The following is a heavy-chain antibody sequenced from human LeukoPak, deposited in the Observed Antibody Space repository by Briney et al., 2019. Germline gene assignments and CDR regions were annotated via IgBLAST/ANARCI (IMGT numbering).Heavy chain of an antibody. J-gene: IGHJ6*03. V-gene: IGHV3-23*01. CDR3: AKVRFVESSGWQGNYYYYYMDV. CDR1: GFTFSSYG. D-gene: IGHD6-19*01. CDR2: ISGSGGST. Sequence: GGSLRLSCAASGFTFSSYGMSWVRQAPGKGLEWVSAISGSGGSTYYADSVKGRFTISRDNSKNTLYLQMNSLRAEDTAVYYCAKVRFVESSGWQGNYYYYYMDVWGKGTTVTVSS.